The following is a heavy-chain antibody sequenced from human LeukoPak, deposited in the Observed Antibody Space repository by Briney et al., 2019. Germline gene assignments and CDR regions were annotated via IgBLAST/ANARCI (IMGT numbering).Heavy chain of an antibody. D-gene: IGHD3-3*01. CDR2: INPNTGNP. CDR1: GYTFTRNA. Sequence: ASVKVSCKASGYTFTRNALNWVRQAPGQALDWMGWINPNTGNPTYAQGFTGRFVFSLDTSVSTAYLRITSRKAEDTAVYYCATTYYDFWRGYHKFDYWGQGTLVTVSS. J-gene: IGHJ4*02. V-gene: IGHV7-4-1*02. CDR3: ATTYYDFWRGYHKFDY.